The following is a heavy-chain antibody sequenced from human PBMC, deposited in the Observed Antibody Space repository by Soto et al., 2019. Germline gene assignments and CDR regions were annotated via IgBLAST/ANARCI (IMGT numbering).Heavy chain of an antibody. D-gene: IGHD3-16*02. Sequence: SETLSLTCAVYGESFPDYYWSWIRQPPGKGLEWIGEINHSGSTNYNPSLKSRVTISVDTSKNQFSLKLTSVTAADTAVYYCARGGGGYDYVWGSYRPFDFWGQGTLVTVSS. CDR2: INHSGST. V-gene: IGHV4-34*01. J-gene: IGHJ4*02. CDR1: GESFPDYY. CDR3: ARGGGGYDYVWGSYRPFDF.